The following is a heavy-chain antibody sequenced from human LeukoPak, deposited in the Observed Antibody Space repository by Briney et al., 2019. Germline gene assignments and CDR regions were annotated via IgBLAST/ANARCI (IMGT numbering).Heavy chain of an antibody. V-gene: IGHV1-18*01. D-gene: IGHD2-2*01. J-gene: IGHJ4*02. CDR3: ARLFPYCSSTSCYPDY. CDR2: ISAYNGNT. CDR1: GYTFTSYG. Sequence: ASVKVSCQASGYTFTSYGISWVRQAPGQGLEWMGWISAYNGNTDYARRLQGRVTMTTDTSTSTAYMELRSLRSDDTAVYYCARLFPYCSSTSCYPDYWGQGTLVTVSS.